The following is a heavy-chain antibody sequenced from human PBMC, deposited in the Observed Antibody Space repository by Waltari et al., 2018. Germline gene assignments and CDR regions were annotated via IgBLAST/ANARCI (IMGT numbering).Heavy chain of an antibody. Sequence: QVQLQESGPGLVKSSQTLSLTCPVSGGSISSGSYYWSWIRQPAGKGLEWIGRIYTSGSTNYNPSLKSRVTISVDTSKNQFSLKLSSVTAADTAVYYCARDWRNAFDIWGQGTMVTVSS. CDR3: ARDWRNAFDI. CDR1: GGSISSGSYY. CDR2: IYTSGST. V-gene: IGHV4-61*02. J-gene: IGHJ3*02.